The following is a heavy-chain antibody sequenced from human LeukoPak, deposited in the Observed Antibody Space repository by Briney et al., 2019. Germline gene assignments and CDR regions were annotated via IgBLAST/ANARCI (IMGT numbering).Heavy chain of an antibody. J-gene: IGHJ3*02. CDR2: KYYSGSA. D-gene: IGHD2-2*01. CDR1: GVSISDGRYY. CDR3: ATPYCSGISCLDVFNI. V-gene: IGHV4-31*03. Sequence: SETLSLACNVSGVSISDGRYYWAWIRQYPGRGLEWLGYKYYSGSAKYNPSLKSRLTISVDTPDNQFSLQLSSVTAADTAMYYCATPYCSGISCLDVFNIWGQGTMVTVSS.